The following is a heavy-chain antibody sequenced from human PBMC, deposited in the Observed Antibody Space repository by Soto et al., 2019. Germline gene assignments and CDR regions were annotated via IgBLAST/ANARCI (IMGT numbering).Heavy chain of an antibody. D-gene: IGHD3-22*01. CDR1: GGTFSRYT. J-gene: IGHJ4*02. V-gene: IGHV1-69*13. CDR2: ITPMFGTP. CDR3: ARDGTLYDSSAYYYLY. Sequence: ASVKVSCKASGGTFSRYTITWVRHAPGQGLEWMGGITPMFGTPNYAQKFQGRVTITADESTSTAYMELSSLRSEDTAMYYCARDGTLYDSSAYYYLYWGQGTLVTVSS.